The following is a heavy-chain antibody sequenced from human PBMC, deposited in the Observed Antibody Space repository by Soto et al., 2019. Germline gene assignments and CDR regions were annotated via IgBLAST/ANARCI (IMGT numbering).Heavy chain of an antibody. CDR1: VYSFTSYW. CDR2: IYPGDSDT. CDR3: ARSYDFWSGYYTPTRAFDI. J-gene: IGHJ3*02. V-gene: IGHV5-51*01. Sequence: LGESLKISCKGSVYSFTSYWIGWVRQMPGKGLEWMGIIYPGDSDTRYSPSFQGQVTISADKSISTAYLQWSSLKASDTAMYYCARSYDFWSGYYTPTRAFDIWGQGTMVTVSS. D-gene: IGHD3-3*01.